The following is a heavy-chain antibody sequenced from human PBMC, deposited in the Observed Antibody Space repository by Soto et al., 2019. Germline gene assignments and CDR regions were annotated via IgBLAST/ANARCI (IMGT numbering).Heavy chain of an antibody. CDR1: GYSFTSYW. Sequence: GESLKISCKGSGYSFTSYWIGWVRQMPGKGLGWMGIIYPGDSDTRYSPSFQGQVTISADKSISTAYLQWSSLKASDTAMYYCAGHFRTEYYYYYYYMDVWGKGTTVTVSS. J-gene: IGHJ6*03. V-gene: IGHV5-51*01. CDR3: AGHFRTEYYYYYYYMDV. CDR2: IYPGDSDT.